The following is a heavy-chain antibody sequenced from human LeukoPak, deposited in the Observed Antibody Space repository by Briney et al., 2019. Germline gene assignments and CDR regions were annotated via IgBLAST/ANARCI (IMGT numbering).Heavy chain of an antibody. Sequence: PGGSLRLSCAASGFTFSSYGMHWVRQAPGKGLEWVGRIKSKTDGGTTDYAAPVKGRFTISRDDSKNTLYLQMNSLKTEDTAVYYCTTDRFGGLHASDIWGQGTMVTVSS. V-gene: IGHV3-15*01. J-gene: IGHJ3*02. D-gene: IGHD3-10*01. CDR3: TTDRFGGLHASDI. CDR2: IKSKTDGGTT. CDR1: GFTFSSYG.